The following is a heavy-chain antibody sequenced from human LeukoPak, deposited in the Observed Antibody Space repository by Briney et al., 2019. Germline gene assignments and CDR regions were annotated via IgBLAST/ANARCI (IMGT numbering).Heavy chain of an antibody. V-gene: IGHV4-34*01. J-gene: IGHJ4*02. CDR3: ARTNSVQYSSSWYRRQYYFDY. CDR1: GGSFSGYY. Sequence: SETLSLTCAVYGGSFSGYYCSWIRQPPGKGLEWIGEINHSGSTNYNPSLKSRVTISVDTSKNQFSLKLSSVTAADTAVYYCARTNSVQYSSSWYRRQYYFDYWGQGTLVTVSS. D-gene: IGHD6-13*01. CDR2: INHSGST.